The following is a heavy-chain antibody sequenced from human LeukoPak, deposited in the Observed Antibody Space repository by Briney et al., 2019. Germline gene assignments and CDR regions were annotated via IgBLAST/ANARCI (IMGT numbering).Heavy chain of an antibody. Sequence: GGSLRLSCSASGFTFSSYAMHGVRQAPGKGLEYVSAISRNGGSTYYADSVKGRFTISRDNSKNTLYLQMSSLRAEDTAVYYCVKGPWGSDYELSDKYYFDYWGQGTLVTVSS. J-gene: IGHJ4*02. D-gene: IGHD3-16*01. CDR3: VKGPWGSDYELSDKYYFDY. V-gene: IGHV3-64D*09. CDR1: GFTFSSYA. CDR2: ISRNGGST.